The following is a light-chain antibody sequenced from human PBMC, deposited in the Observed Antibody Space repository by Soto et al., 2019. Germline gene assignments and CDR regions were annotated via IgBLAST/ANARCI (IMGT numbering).Light chain of an antibody. CDR1: QSISTY. V-gene: IGKV1-39*01. CDR2: VAS. Sequence: DIQMTQSPSSLSASVGDRVTITCRTSQSISTYLNWYQHKQGKAPKVLIYVASTLQSGVPSRFRGGGSGTDFTLTISSLQPEDFATYYCQQTYRATLTFGGGTNVEIK. CDR3: QQTYRATLT. J-gene: IGKJ4*01.